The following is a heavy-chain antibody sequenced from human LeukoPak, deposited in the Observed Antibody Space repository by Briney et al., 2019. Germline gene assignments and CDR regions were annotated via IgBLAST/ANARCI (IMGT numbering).Heavy chain of an antibody. Sequence: SSETLSLTCSVSVVSISTYYWSWFRQPPGMGLEWIGYLSYSGTANYNPSLKSRVTISEDTSKKRFSLNLNSVTAADPAMYFCARGRGDRGFDYYYVDVWGKGTTVTVSS. V-gene: IGHV4-59*01. CDR3: ARGRGDRGFDYYYVDV. CDR2: LSYSGTA. D-gene: IGHD2-21*02. CDR1: VVSISTYY. J-gene: IGHJ6*03.